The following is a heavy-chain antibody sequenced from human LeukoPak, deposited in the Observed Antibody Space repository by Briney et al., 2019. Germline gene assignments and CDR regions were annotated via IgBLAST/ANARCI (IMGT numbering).Heavy chain of an antibody. CDR2: IYTSGST. D-gene: IGHD5-12*01. V-gene: IGHV4-61*02. Sequence: SETLSLTCTVSGGSISSGSYYWSWIRQPAGKGLEWIGRIYTSGSTNYNPSLKSRVTISVDTSKKKFSLKLSSVTAADTAVYYCARAGGWLLPGYWGQGTLVTVSS. CDR1: GGSISSGSYY. J-gene: IGHJ4*02. CDR3: ARAGGWLLPGY.